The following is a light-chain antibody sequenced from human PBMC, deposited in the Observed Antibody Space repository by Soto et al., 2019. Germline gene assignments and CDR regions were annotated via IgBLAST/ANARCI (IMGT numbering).Light chain of an antibody. CDR2: AAS. CDR1: QSITTY. CDR3: QQSYGTPYT. Sequence: DIQMTQSPSSLSASVGDRVTITCRASQSITTYLNWYQQKPGKAPKLLINAASSLQSGVPSRFSGSGSGTDFTLTISSLQPEESATYYCQQSYGTPYTFGQGTKLEIK. J-gene: IGKJ2*01. V-gene: IGKV1-39*01.